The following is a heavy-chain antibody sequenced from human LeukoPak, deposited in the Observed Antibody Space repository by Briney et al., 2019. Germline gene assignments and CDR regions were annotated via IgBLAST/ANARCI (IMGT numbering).Heavy chain of an antibody. V-gene: IGHV4-39*01. CDR2: IYYSGST. J-gene: IGHJ4*02. CDR3: ARHGRATLVRGLPRFDY. CDR1: GGSISSSSSY. D-gene: IGHD3-10*01. Sequence: PSETLSLTCTVSGGSISSSSSYWGWIRQPPGKGLEWIGSIYYSGSTYYNPSLRSRVTISVDTSKNQFSLKLRSVTAADTAVYYCARHGRATLVRGLPRFDYWGRGTLVTVSS.